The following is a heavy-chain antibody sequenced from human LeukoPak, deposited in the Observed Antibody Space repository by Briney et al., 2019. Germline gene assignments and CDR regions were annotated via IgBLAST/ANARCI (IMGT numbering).Heavy chain of an antibody. CDR1: GFTFSSYA. V-gene: IGHV3-23*01. Sequence: GGSLRLSCAASGFTFSSYAMSWVRQAPGKGLEWVSAISGSGGSTYYGDSVKGRFTISRDNSKNTLYLQMNSLRAEDTAVYYCAKTRPLDSSSWSHGDYWGQGTLVTVSS. CDR2: ISGSGGST. J-gene: IGHJ4*02. CDR3: AKTRPLDSSSWSHGDY. D-gene: IGHD6-13*01.